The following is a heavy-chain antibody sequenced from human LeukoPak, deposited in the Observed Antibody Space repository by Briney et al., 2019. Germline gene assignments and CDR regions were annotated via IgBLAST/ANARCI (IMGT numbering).Heavy chain of an antibody. V-gene: IGHV3-73*01. Sequence: GGSLRLSCAAAGFSFSDSALHWVRQASGKWPEWLGRIRTKKNTYAPAYAASVKGRFTISRDDTKNTVYLQMSSLKTDDTAVYYCTRKNNVDFSEYWFEFDHWGLGTLVTVSS. CDR2: IRTKKNTYAP. CDR3: TRKNNVDFSEYWFEFDH. D-gene: IGHD2/OR15-2a*01. CDR1: GFSFSDSA. J-gene: IGHJ4*02.